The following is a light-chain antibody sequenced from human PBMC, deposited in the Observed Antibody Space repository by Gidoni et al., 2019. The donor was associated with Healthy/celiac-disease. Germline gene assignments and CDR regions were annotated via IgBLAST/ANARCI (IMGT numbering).Light chain of an antibody. J-gene: IGKJ1*01. CDR3: QQYNIWWT. CDR1: QSVSSN. Sequence: EIVTTQSPATLSVSPGERATLSCSASQSVSSNLARYHQKPGQAPRLLIYGASTRATGIPAGLSGSGSGTEFTLTICSLQSKVFAVYYSQQYNIWWTFGQGTKVEIK. V-gene: IGKV3-15*01. CDR2: GAS.